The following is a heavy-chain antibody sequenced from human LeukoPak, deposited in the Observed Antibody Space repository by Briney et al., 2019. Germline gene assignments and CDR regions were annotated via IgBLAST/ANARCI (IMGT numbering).Heavy chain of an antibody. CDR2: FDPEDGGT. CDR3: ATDGRAGDFWSGYFPTNWFDP. Sequence: ASVKVSCKVSGYTLTELSMHWVRQAPGKGLEWMGGFDPEDGGTIYAQKFRGRVTMTEDTSTDTAYMELSSLRSEDTAVYYCATDGRAGDFWSGYFPTNWFDPWGQGTLVTVSS. J-gene: IGHJ5*02. V-gene: IGHV1-24*01. D-gene: IGHD3-3*01. CDR1: GYTLTELS.